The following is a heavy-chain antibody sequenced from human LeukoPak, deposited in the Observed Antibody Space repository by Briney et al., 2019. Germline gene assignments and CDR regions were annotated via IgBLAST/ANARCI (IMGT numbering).Heavy chain of an antibody. Sequence: ASVKVSCKASGYTFTGYYMHWVRQAPGQGLEWVGRINPNSGGTNYAQKFQGRVTMTRDTSISTAYMELSRLRSDDTAVYYCASGTYCSGGSCYSGWFDPWGQGTLVTVSS. CDR2: INPNSGGT. D-gene: IGHD2-15*01. J-gene: IGHJ5*02. CDR3: ASGTYCSGGSCYSGWFDP. V-gene: IGHV1-2*06. CDR1: GYTFTGYY.